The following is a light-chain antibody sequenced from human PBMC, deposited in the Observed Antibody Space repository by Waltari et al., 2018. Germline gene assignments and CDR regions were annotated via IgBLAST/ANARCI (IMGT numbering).Light chain of an antibody. V-gene: IGKV4-1*01. Sequence: DIVMTQSPDSLAVSLGERATINCKSSQSVLLSSNNRNYLTWYQQKPGQPPKLLIYLATTRESGVPGRFSGSGSGTDFTLTISSLQAEDVAVYYCQQYYTTPITFGGGTKVEIK. CDR1: QSVLLSSNNRNY. CDR3: QQYYTTPIT. J-gene: IGKJ4*01. CDR2: LAT.